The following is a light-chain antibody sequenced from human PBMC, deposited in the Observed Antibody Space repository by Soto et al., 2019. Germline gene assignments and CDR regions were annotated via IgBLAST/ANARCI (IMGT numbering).Light chain of an antibody. V-gene: IGKV1-27*01. Sequence: DIQMTQSPSSLSASVGDRVTITCRASQGISNYLSWYQQKPGKVPKLLIYAASTLQSGVPSRFSGSGSGTDFTRTISSLQPEGVATYNCRNYNSGHFPFGGRTQVQIK. CDR2: AAS. CDR3: RNYNSGHFP. J-gene: IGKJ4*01. CDR1: QGISNY.